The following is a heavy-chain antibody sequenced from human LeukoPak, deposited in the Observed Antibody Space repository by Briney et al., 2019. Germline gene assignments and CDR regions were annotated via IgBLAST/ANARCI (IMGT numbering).Heavy chain of an antibody. CDR1: GGSISNYY. J-gene: IGHJ5*02. CDR3: ARRVIMSATGVPDTWLDP. V-gene: IGHV4-59*08. D-gene: IGHD2-8*02. Sequence: SETLSLTCTVSGGSISNYYWNWIRQPPGKGLEWVGHISYSGGTKYNPSLQSRVTISIDTSKNQFSLNLSSVTAADMAVYYCARRVIMSATGVPDTWLDPWGQGILVTVSS. CDR2: ISYSGGT.